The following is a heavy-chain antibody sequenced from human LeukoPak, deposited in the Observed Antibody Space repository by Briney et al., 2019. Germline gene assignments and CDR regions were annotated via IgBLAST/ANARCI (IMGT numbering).Heavy chain of an antibody. V-gene: IGHV1-18*01. J-gene: IGHJ6*03. D-gene: IGHD6-13*01. CDR3: ARVGEPYSSSRYYYYYMDV. CDR1: GYTFTSYG. Sequence: ASVKVSCKASGYTFTSYGISWVRQAPGQGLEWMGWISAYNGNTNYAQKLQGRVTMTTDTSTSTAYMELSSLRSEDTAVYYCARVGEPYSSSRYYYYYMDVWGKGTTVTVSS. CDR2: ISAYNGNT.